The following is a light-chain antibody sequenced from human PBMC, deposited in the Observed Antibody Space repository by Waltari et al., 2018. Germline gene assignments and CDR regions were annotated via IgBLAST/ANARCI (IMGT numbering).Light chain of an antibody. Sequence: EVVLTQSPGTLSLSPGERANLACTASQRVGTSLAWYQQKPGQAPRLLIYGASRRATGIPDRFSGSGSGTDFSLTISRLEPEDFAVYYCQHYVRLPATFGQGTKVEV. V-gene: IGKV3-20*01. CDR1: QRVGTS. CDR2: GAS. J-gene: IGKJ1*01. CDR3: QHYVRLPAT.